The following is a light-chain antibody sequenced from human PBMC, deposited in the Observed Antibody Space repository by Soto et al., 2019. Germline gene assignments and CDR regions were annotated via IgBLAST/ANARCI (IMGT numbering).Light chain of an antibody. J-gene: IGKJ4*01. CDR2: AAS. Sequence: DIQLAQSPSSLSASVGDRVTITCRARQGINNYLNWYQQQPGKAPKLLVYAASTLQDGVPSRFSGSGSGTDFARHISRLQPEDVAVYCCQQSYGSWFTFGGRTKVQI. CDR3: QQSYGSWFT. CDR1: QGINNY. V-gene: IGKV1-39*01.